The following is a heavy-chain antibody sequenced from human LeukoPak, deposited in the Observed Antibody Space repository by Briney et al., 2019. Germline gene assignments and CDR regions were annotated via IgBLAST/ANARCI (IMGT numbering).Heavy chain of an antibody. J-gene: IGHJ3*02. CDR2: IYPGDYDT. D-gene: IGHD6-6*01. CDR3: ARPSGQEDIAARRGAFDI. CDR1: GYRFTKSW. Sequence: GESLKISCKAFGYRFTKSWIGWVRQTPGKGLEWMGIIYPGDYDTRYSPSFQGQVTISADKSSSTAYLQWNSLKASDTAIYYCARPSGQEDIAARRGAFDIWGQGTMVIVSS. V-gene: IGHV5-51*01.